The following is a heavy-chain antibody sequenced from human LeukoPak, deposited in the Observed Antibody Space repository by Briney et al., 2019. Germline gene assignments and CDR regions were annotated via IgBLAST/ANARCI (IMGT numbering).Heavy chain of an antibody. D-gene: IGHD6-19*01. Sequence: GGSLRLSCAASGFTFSSYAMSWVRQAPGKGLEWVSAISGSGGSTYYADSVKGRFTISRDNSKNTLYLQMNSLRAEDTAVYYCAKDLGIAVAGTHYYYGMDVWGQGTTVTVSS. V-gene: IGHV3-23*01. CDR2: ISGSGGST. CDR3: AKDLGIAVAGTHYYYGMDV. CDR1: GFTFSSYA. J-gene: IGHJ6*02.